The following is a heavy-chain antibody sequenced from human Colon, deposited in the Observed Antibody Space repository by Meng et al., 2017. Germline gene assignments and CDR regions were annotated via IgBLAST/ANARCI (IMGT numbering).Heavy chain of an antibody. D-gene: IGHD3-16*01. J-gene: IGHJ6*02. Sequence: SETLSLTCTVSGYSISSGYYWGWIRQPPGKGLEWIGSIYRSGSTSYNPSLESRVNISVDTSKNQFSLGLNSVTAADTAVYYCARDYGGRRNYYGMDVWGQGTAVTVSS. CDR1: GYSISSGYY. CDR2: IYRSGST. CDR3: ARDYGGRRNYYGMDV. V-gene: IGHV4-38-2*02.